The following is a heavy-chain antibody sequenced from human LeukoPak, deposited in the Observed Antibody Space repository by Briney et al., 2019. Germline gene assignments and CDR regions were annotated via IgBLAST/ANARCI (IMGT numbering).Heavy chain of an antibody. CDR1: GFTFSSYS. Sequence: GGSLRLSCAASGFTFSSYSMNWVRQAPGKGLEWVSSISSSSSYIYYADSVKGRFIISRDNARNALYLQMNSLRAEDTAVYYCARDGAAATDYAFDIWGQGTMVTVSS. V-gene: IGHV3-21*01. CDR3: ARDGAAATDYAFDI. CDR2: ISSSSSYI. D-gene: IGHD6-25*01. J-gene: IGHJ3*02.